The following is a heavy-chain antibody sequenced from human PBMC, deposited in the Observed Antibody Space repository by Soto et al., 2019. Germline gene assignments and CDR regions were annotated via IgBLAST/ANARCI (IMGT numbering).Heavy chain of an antibody. D-gene: IGHD3-3*01. V-gene: IGHV4-39*01. CDR2: IYYSGST. CDR1: GGSISSSSYY. CDR3: ARHNPTRITIFGVVLGWFDP. Sequence: PSETLSLTCTVSGGSISSSSYYWGWIRQPPGKGLEWIGSIYYSGSTYYNPSLKSRVTISVDTSKNQFSLKLSSVTAADTAVYYCARHNPTRITIFGVVLGWFDPWGQGTLVTVSS. J-gene: IGHJ5*02.